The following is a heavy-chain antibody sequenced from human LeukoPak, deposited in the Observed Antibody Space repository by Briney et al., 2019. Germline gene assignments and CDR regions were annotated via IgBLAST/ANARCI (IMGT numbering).Heavy chain of an antibody. V-gene: IGHV3-48*01. CDR1: GFTFSSYS. CDR3: ARVRTGYSSSWYGDNWFDP. J-gene: IGHJ5*02. Sequence: HPGGSLRLSCAASGFTFSSYSMNWVRQAPGKGLEWVSYISSSSSNIYYGESVKGRFTISRDNAKNSLYLEMNSLRAEDTAVYYCARVRTGYSSSWYGDNWFDPWGQGTLVTVSS. D-gene: IGHD6-13*01. CDR2: ISSSSSNI.